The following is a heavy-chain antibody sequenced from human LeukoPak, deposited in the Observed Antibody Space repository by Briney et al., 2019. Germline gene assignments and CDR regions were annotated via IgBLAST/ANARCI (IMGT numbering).Heavy chain of an antibody. D-gene: IGHD5-12*01. J-gene: IGHJ6*02. CDR1: GGSISSSSYY. Sequence: SETLSLTCTVSGGSISSSSYYWGWIRQPPGKGLEWIGSIYYSGSTYYNPSLKSRVTISVDTSKNQFSLKLSSVTAADTAVYYCARDQVRGGYEIRFYYYYGMDVWGQGTTVTVSS. CDR3: ARDQVRGGYEIRFYYYYGMDV. CDR2: IYYSGST. V-gene: IGHV4-39*07.